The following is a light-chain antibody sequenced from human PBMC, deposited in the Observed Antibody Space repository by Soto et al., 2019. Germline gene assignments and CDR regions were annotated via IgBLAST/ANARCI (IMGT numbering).Light chain of an antibody. V-gene: IGKV1-33*01. J-gene: IGKJ1*01. Sequence: DIQMTQSPSSLSASVGDRVTITCQASQDVSNYLNWYQQKLGKAPKLLIYDASNLETGVPSRFSGSGSGTYFSFTISSLQPEDFATYYCQQANSFPSFGQGTKVDIK. CDR2: DAS. CDR3: QQANSFPS. CDR1: QDVSNY.